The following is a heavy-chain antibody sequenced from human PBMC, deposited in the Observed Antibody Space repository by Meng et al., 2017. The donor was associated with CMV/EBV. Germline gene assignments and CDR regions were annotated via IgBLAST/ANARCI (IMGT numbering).Heavy chain of an antibody. CDR3: VRDHNWGPDY. CDR2: IYPNSGGT. J-gene: IGHJ4*02. D-gene: IGHD1-1*01. V-gene: IGHV1-2*02. CDR1: GYRFSDHY. Sequence: QVQLVQAGAEVKSPGASVKVSWQTSGYRFSDHYMHWVRQAPGQGLEWMGWIYPNSGGTHYAQKFQDRVTMTRDTSISTVYMELSRLTSDDTAVYYCVRDHNWGPDYWGQGTLVTVSS.